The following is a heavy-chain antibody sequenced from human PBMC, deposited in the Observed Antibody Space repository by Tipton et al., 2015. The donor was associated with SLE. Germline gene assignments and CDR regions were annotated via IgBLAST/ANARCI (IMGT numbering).Heavy chain of an antibody. CDR2: ISSTGDT. V-gene: IGHV4-4*07. CDR3: ARGGLYETSAYSVGFDI. D-gene: IGHD3-22*01. J-gene: IGHJ3*02. CDR1: GVSMNSYY. Sequence: GLVKPSETLSLTCIVSGVSMNSYYWSWIRQPAGQGLEWIGRISSTGDTNYNPSLRSRVTVSIDTSNNQFSLRLHSVTVADTAVYYCARGGLYETSAYSVGFDIWGQGTLVTVSP.